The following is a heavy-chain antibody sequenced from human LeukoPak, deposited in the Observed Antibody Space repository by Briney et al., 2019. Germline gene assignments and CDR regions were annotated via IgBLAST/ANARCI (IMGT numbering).Heavy chain of an antibody. CDR1: GFTFSSYW. J-gene: IGHJ2*01. CDR3: ARDRDYGGNRSYWYFDL. V-gene: IGHV3-74*01. Sequence: PGGSLRLSCAASGFTFSSYWMHWVRQAPGKGLVWVSRINTDGSSTSYADSVKGRFTISRDNAKNTLYLQMNSLRAEDTAVYYCARDRDYGGNRSYWYFDLWGRGTLVTVSS. D-gene: IGHD4-23*01. CDR2: INTDGSST.